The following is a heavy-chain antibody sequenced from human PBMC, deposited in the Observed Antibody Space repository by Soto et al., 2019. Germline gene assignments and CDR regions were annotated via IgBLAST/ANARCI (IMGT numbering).Heavy chain of an antibody. CDR1: GFTYGTYA. V-gene: IGHV3-30-3*01. Sequence: GGSLRLSCVASGFTYGTYAIHWVRQAPGKGLQWVALISYEGSNTYYADSVKGRFTISRDNSKNTLYLEMNTLRPEDTAVYYCARVTPGNNLYYFSGLDVWGQGTSVTVSS. D-gene: IGHD1-1*01. CDR3: ARVTPGNNLYYFSGLDV. J-gene: IGHJ6*02. CDR2: ISYEGSNT.